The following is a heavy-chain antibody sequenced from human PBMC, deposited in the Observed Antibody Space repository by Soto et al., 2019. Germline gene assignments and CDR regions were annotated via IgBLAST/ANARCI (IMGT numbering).Heavy chain of an antibody. CDR1: GFTFSSYA. V-gene: IGHV3-30-3*01. Sequence: HPGGSLRLSCAAPGFTFSSYAMHWVRQAPGKGLEWVAVISYDGSNKYYADSVKGRFTISRDNSKNTLYLQMNSLRAEDTAVYYCARGGPYYYDSSGYYYDFDYWGQGTLVTVSS. CDR3: ARGGPYYYDSSGYYYDFDY. J-gene: IGHJ4*02. CDR2: ISYDGSNK. D-gene: IGHD3-22*01.